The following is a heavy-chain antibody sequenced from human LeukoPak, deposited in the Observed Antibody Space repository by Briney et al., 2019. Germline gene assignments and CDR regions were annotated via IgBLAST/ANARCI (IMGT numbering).Heavy chain of an antibody. CDR1: GYSFTSYW. CDR2: IDPSDSYT. CDR3: ARALGTTGTTVDY. Sequence: GESLKISYKGSGYSFTSYWISWVRQMPGKGLEWMGRIDPSDSYTNYSPSFQGHVTISADKSISTAYLQWSSLKASDTAMYYCARALGTTGTTVDYWGQGTLVTVSS. V-gene: IGHV5-10-1*01. D-gene: IGHD1-1*01. J-gene: IGHJ4*02.